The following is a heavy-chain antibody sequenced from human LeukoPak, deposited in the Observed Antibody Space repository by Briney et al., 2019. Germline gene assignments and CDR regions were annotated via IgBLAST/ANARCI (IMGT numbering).Heavy chain of an antibody. D-gene: IGHD3-10*01. V-gene: IGHV4-34*01. Sequence: SETLSLTCAVYGGSFSGYYWSWIRQPPGKGLEWIGEINHSGSTNYNPSLKSRVTISVDTSKNQFSLKLSSVTAADTAVYYCASLFTDYYGSGSYAYRGQGTLVTVSS. CDR3: ASLFTDYYGSGSYAY. CDR2: INHSGST. CDR1: GGSFSGYY. J-gene: IGHJ4*02.